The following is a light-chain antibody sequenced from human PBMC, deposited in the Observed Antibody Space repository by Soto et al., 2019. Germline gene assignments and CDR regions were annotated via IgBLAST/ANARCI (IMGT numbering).Light chain of an antibody. CDR3: QQYDYYPLT. V-gene: IGKV1-5*01. CDR2: DAS. Sequence: DIQMTQSPSTLSASVGDRVTITCRASQSVRSWLAWYQQKPGKAPKFLIYDASTLESGVPSRFSGSGSGTEFTLTISRLHPDDFATYYCQQYDYYPLTFGGGTKVEI. J-gene: IGKJ4*01. CDR1: QSVRSW.